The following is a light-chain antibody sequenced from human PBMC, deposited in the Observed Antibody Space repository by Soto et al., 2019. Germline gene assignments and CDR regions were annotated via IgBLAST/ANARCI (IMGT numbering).Light chain of an antibody. V-gene: IGKV3-11*01. CDR3: QQYGNSPIT. J-gene: IGKJ5*01. CDR2: DAS. CDR1: QSISTY. Sequence: EIVLTQSPATLSLTPGERATLCCRASQSISTYLAWYQQRLGQAPRLLIYDASYRATGIPARFSGTGSGTDFTLTISRLEPEDFAVFYCQQYGNSPITFGQGTRLEIK.